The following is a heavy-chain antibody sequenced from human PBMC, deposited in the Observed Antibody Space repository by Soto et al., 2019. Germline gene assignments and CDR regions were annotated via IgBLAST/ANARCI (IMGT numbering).Heavy chain of an antibody. V-gene: IGHV3-30*18. CDR2: ISYDGNNK. CDR1: GFTFSSYD. J-gene: IGHJ3*02. Sequence: QVQLVESGGGVVQPGRSLRLSCAASGFTFSSYDIHWVRQAPGKGLEWVALISYDGNNKYYADSVKGRFTISRDNSKNTLYLQMNSLRAEDTAVYYCANLITMVRGVIMDAFDIWGQGTMVTVSS. CDR3: ANLITMVRGVIMDAFDI. D-gene: IGHD3-10*01.